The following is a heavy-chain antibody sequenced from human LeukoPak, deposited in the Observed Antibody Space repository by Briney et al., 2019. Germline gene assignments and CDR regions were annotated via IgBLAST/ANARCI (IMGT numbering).Heavy chain of an antibody. V-gene: IGHV4-34*01. Sequence: PSETLSLTRAVSGGSFSGYYWSWIRQPPGKGLEWIGEINHSGSTNYNPSLKSRVTISVDTSKNQFSLKLSSVTAADTAVYYCARVLIRTGIVDYWGQGTLVTVSS. D-gene: IGHD1-1*01. CDR1: GGSFSGYY. J-gene: IGHJ4*02. CDR2: INHSGST. CDR3: ARVLIRTGIVDY.